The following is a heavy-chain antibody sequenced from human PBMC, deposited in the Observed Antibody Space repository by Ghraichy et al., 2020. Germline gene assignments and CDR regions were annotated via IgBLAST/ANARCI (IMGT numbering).Heavy chain of an antibody. CDR3: ARVLHYDSSGYYYARWFDP. V-gene: IGHV3-53*01. J-gene: IGHJ5*02. CDR1: GFTVSSNY. Sequence: GGSLRLSCAASGFTVSSNYMSWVRQAPGKGLEWVSVIYSGGSTYYADSVKGRFTIPRDNSKNTLYLQMNSLRAEDTAVYYCARVLHYDSSGYYYARWFDPWGQGTLVTVSS. D-gene: IGHD3-22*01. CDR2: IYSGGST.